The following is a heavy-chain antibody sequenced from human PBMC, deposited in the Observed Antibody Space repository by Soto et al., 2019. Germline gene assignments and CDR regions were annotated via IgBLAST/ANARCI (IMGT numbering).Heavy chain of an antibody. CDR1: GGSIRSGGYS. CDR3: ARDRDAEYFQH. CDR2: IYYSGST. V-gene: IGHV4-31*03. Sequence: QVQLQESGPGLVKPSQTLSLTCTVSGGSIRSGGYSWSWIRQHPGKGLEWIGYIYYSGSTYYNPSLKSRVTISVDTSKNQFSLKLSSVTAADTAVYYCARDRDAEYFQHWGQGTLVTVSS. J-gene: IGHJ1*01.